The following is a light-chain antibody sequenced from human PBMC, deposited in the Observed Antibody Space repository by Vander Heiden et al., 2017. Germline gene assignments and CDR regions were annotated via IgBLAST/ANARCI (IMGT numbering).Light chain of an antibody. Sequence: VVLTQSPVTLSSSPGERPTPSCTASQSLTGDYLAWWQQKPGQAPRLVITGASSRAAGVPDRFYGSRSGTDFTLTISRREQEDSAVYYCRLYGGSPFFAFGHGTKVDIK. CDR3: RLYGGSPFFA. V-gene: IGKV3-20*01. J-gene: IGKJ3*01. CDR2: GAS. CDR1: QSLTGDY.